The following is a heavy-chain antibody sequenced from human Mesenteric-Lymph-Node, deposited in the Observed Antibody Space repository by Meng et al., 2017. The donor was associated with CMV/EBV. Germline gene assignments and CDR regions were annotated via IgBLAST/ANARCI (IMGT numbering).Heavy chain of an antibody. V-gene: IGHV3-30*02. D-gene: IGHD2-2*01. CDR3: AKELCSSTSCYAYYFDY. Sequence: FAFSSDGMQWDRQAPGKGLEWVAFIRYDGSNKYYTDSVKGRFTISRDNSKNTLYLQMNSLRAEDTAVYYCAKELCSSTSCYAYYFDYWGQGTLVTVSS. CDR2: IRYDGSNK. J-gene: IGHJ4*02. CDR1: FAFSSDG.